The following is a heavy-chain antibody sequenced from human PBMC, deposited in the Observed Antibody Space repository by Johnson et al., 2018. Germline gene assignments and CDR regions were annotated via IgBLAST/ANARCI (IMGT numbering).Heavy chain of an antibody. CDR1: GFTFRNYV. V-gene: IGHV3-30*18. D-gene: IGHD1-14*01. J-gene: IGHJ4*02. CDR3: AKGYGVASAFDY. CDR2: ISHDGGNK. Sequence: VQLVESGGGVVEPGRSLTLSCAASGFTFRNYVMHWVRQAQGKGLEWVAMISHDGGNKWSTGSGKGRFTISRDNSKDTLQLHMNSLRPEATACYYCAKGYGVASAFDYWGQGTLVTVSS.